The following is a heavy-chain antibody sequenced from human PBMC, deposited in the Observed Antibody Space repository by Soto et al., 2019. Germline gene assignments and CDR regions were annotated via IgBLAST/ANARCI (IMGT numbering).Heavy chain of an antibody. CDR3: ARMNYYGSGSHGNWFDP. Sequence: GASVKVSCKASGYTFTSYGISWVRQAPGQGLEWMGWISAYNGNTNYAQKLQGRVTMTTDTSTSTAYMELRSLRSDDTAVYYCARMNYYGSGSHGNWFDPWGQGTLVTVSS. V-gene: IGHV1-18*01. D-gene: IGHD3-10*01. CDR1: GYTFTSYG. J-gene: IGHJ5*02. CDR2: ISAYNGNT.